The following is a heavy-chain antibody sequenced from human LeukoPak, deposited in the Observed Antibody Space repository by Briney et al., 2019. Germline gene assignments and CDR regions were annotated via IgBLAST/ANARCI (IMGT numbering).Heavy chain of an antibody. CDR2: IYYSGST. J-gene: IGHJ2*01. CDR3: ASRSHLYWYFDL. Sequence: PSETLSLTCTASGGSITSYYWSWIRQPPGKGLEWIGYIYYSGSTNYNPSLKSRVTISVDTSKNQFSLTLSSVTAADTAVYYCASRSHLYWYFDLWGRGTLVTVSS. V-gene: IGHV4-59*01. CDR1: GGSITSYY.